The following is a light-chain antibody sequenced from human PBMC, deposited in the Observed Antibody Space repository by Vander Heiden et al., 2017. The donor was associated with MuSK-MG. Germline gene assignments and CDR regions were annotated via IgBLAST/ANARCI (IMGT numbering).Light chain of an antibody. CDR1: SSDVGGYNY. J-gene: IGLJ1*01. CDR2: EVS. Sequence: QSALTQPPFAAGSPGPSVTISCTGTSSDVGGYNYVSGYQQHPGEAPKLMIYEVSSPTSGVPDRFSGSTSANTASLTVTWLQAADEADHYCSAYAGTYVFGTGTTVTVL. CDR3: SAYAGTYV. V-gene: IGLV2-8*01.